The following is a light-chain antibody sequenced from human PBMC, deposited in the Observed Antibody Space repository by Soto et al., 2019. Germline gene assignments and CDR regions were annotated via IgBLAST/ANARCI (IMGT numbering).Light chain of an antibody. J-gene: IGLJ2*01. CDR3: RSYTSSSTHVV. Sequence: QSALTQPASVSGSPGQSITISCTGTSSDVGGYHYVSWYQQHPGKAPKLMIYDVSNRPSGVSNRFSGSTSGNPASLTISGLQAEDEADYYCRSYTSSSTHVVFGGGTKLTVL. CDR1: SSDVGGYHY. V-gene: IGLV2-14*01. CDR2: DVS.